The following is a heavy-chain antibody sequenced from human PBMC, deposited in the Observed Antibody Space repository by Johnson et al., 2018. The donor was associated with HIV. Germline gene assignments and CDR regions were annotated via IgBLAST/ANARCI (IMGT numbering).Heavy chain of an antibody. CDR3: AKDWDRWLQPPGDAFDI. CDR2: ISYDGRNQ. CDR1: GLNFSDYA. V-gene: IGHV3-30*04. Sequence: HVQLVESGGGVVQPGKSVRLSCAASGLNFSDYAFHWARQAPGKGLAWVALISYDGRNQYYADSVKGRFPFSRDHSKNTLYLQMNSLRAEDTAVYYCAKDWDRWLQPPGDAFDIRGRGTMVTVSS. J-gene: IGHJ3*02. D-gene: IGHD5-24*01.